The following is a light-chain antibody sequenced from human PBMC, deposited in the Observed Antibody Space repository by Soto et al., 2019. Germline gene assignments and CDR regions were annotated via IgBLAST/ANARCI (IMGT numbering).Light chain of an antibody. CDR1: QSVSSN. CDR3: QQRGNRPPWT. J-gene: IGKJ1*01. Sequence: IVMTQSPATLSVSPGERATLSCSASQSVSSNLAWYQQKPGQAPRLLIYGAYTRATGIPARFSGSGSGTEFTLTISSLQSEDFAVYYCQQRGNRPPWTCGQGTKVDIK. CDR2: GAY. V-gene: IGKV3-15*01.